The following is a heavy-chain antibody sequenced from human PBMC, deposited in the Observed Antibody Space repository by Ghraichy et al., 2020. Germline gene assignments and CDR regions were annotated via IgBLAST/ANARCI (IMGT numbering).Heavy chain of an antibody. V-gene: IGHV3-30*18. CDR2: ISYDGSNK. Sequence: LSLTCAASGFTFSSYGMHWVRQAPGKGLEWVAVISYDGSNKYYADSVKGRFTISRDNSKNTLYLQMNSLRAEDTAVYYCAKDISPTLRFLEWLRAPDYYGMDVWGQGTTVTVSS. D-gene: IGHD3-3*01. CDR3: AKDISPTLRFLEWLRAPDYYGMDV. CDR1: GFTFSSYG. J-gene: IGHJ6*02.